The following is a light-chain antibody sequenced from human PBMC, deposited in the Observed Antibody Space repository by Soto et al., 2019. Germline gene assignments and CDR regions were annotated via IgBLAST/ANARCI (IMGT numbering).Light chain of an antibody. CDR2: GAS. J-gene: IGKJ1*01. CDR3: QQYNNWST. V-gene: IGKV3-15*01. CDR1: QSVRSSY. Sequence: EMVLTQSPGTLSLSPGDRATLSCRASQSVRSSYSAWYQQKPGQAPRLLIYGASTRATGIPARFSGSGSGTEFTLTISSLQSEDFAVYYCQQYNNWSTFGQGTKVDIK.